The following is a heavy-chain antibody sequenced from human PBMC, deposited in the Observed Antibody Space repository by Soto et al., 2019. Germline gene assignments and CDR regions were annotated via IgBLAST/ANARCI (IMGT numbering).Heavy chain of an antibody. CDR1: GFTFSSYW. D-gene: IGHD3-9*01. CDR2: INSDGSST. Sequence: GGSLRLSCAASGFTFSSYWMHWVRQAPGKGLVWVSRINSDGSSTSYADSVKGRFTISRDNAKNTLYLQMNSLRAEDTAVYYCARRTFTPDFDWLLPSYYYMDVWGKGTTVTVSS. J-gene: IGHJ6*03. V-gene: IGHV3-74*01. CDR3: ARRTFTPDFDWLLPSYYYMDV.